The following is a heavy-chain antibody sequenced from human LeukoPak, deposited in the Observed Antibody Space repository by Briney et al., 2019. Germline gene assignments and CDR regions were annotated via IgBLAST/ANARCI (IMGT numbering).Heavy chain of an antibody. Sequence: SGGPLRLSCAASGFSFSVYEMHWVRQAPGKGLVWISDISSSGTTIYYADSVKGRFSISRDNAKNSLYLQMNSLRAEDTAVYYCATQTVATSFDYWGQGTLVTVSS. J-gene: IGHJ4*02. D-gene: IGHD1-26*01. CDR2: ISSSGTTI. CDR1: GFSFSVYE. V-gene: IGHV3-48*03. CDR3: ATQTVATSFDY.